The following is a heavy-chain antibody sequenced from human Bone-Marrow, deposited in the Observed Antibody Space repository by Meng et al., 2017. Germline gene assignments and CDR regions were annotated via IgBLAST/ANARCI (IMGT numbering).Heavy chain of an antibody. Sequence: QLQTQGAGPGLVNPSPTPSLACPGSGGSISSGGYYWSWIRQHPGKGLEWIGYIYYSGSTYYNPSLKSRVTISVDTSKNQFSLKLSSVTAADTAVYYCARGPLSAAGTMGYFQHWGQGTLVTVSS. CDR2: IYYSGST. CDR1: GGSISSGGYY. CDR3: ARGPLSAAGTMGYFQH. J-gene: IGHJ1*01. D-gene: IGHD6-13*01. V-gene: IGHV4-31*03.